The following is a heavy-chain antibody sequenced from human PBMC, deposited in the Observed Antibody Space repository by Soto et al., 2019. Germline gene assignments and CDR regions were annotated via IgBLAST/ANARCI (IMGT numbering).Heavy chain of an antibody. CDR3: ARGDCVGGTCYSLAGSFYYYMDV. V-gene: IGHV3-74*02. J-gene: IGHJ6*03. D-gene: IGHD2-15*01. CDR2: IKSDGSVS. Sequence: EVQLVESGGGLVQPGGSLRLSCAASGFTVSNYWMYWVRQAPGKGLEWVSRIKSDGSVSSYADSVKGRLTIYRDNVKNTLYLQMDSLRAEDTAVYYCARGDCVGGTCYSLAGSFYYYMDVWGKGTTVTVFS. CDR1: GFTVSNYW.